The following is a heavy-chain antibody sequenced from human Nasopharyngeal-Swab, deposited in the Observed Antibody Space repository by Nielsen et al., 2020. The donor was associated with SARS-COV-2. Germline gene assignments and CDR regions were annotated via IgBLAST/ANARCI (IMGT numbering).Heavy chain of an antibody. Sequence: SETLSLTCAVYGGSFSSYYWSWIRQPPGKGLEWIGYIYYSGSTNYNPSLKSRVTISVDTSKNQFSLKLSSVTAADTAVYYCARDRYYGSGSYPYGMDVWGQGTTVTVSS. D-gene: IGHD3-10*01. V-gene: IGHV4-59*13. CDR2: IYYSGST. CDR1: GGSFSSYY. J-gene: IGHJ6*02. CDR3: ARDRYYGSGSYPYGMDV.